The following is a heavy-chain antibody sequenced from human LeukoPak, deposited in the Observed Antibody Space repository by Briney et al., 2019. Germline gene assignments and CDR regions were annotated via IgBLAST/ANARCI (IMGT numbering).Heavy chain of an antibody. CDR2: IAGDSGST. V-gene: IGHV3-23*01. J-gene: IGHJ4*02. CDR3: AKGSTNARPYYFDY. Sequence: GGSLRLSCAASEFTFSTYVMSWVRQAPGRGLEWVSAIAGDSGSTYHADSVKGRFTISRDNSKNTLYLQMNSLRAEDTAVYYCAKGSTNARPYYFDYWGQGSLVIVSS. D-gene: IGHD2-8*01. CDR1: EFTFSTYV.